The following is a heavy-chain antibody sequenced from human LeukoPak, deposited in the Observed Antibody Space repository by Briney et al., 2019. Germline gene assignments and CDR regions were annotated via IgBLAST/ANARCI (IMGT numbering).Heavy chain of an antibody. CDR2: IYYSGST. CDR3: AKRGYSGYDPRGGWFDP. D-gene: IGHD5-12*01. J-gene: IGHJ5*02. Sequence: SETLSLTCTVRGGSISSYYWSWTRQPPGKGLEGIGYIYYSGSTNYNPSLKSRVTISVDTSKNQFSLKLSSVTAADTAVYYCAKRGYSGYDPRGGWFDPWGQGTLVTVSS. V-gene: IGHV4-59*01. CDR1: GGSISSYY.